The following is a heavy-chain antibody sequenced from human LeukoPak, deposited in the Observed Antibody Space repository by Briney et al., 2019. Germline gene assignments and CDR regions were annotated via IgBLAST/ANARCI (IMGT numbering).Heavy chain of an antibody. J-gene: IGHJ3*02. D-gene: IGHD4-11*01. Sequence: GGSLRLSRAASGFTLSAHGMHWVRQAPGKGLEWVSSISSSSIYIYYGDSVKGRFTISRDNARNSLYLQMNSLRAEDTAVYYCARGYSNYGYAFDIWGQGTMVTVSS. V-gene: IGHV3-21*01. CDR3: ARGYSNYGYAFDI. CDR2: ISSSSIYI. CDR1: GFTLSAHG.